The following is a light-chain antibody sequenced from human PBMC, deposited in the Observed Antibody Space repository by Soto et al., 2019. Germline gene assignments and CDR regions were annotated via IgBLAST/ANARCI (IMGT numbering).Light chain of an antibody. J-gene: IGKJ5*01. CDR1: QCVTTY. CDR2: DAS. Sequence: EIVFTQTNSTLSFSSEDTVTLSCSAIQCVTTYLAWYQQTPGQAPRLLIYDASNRATGIPARFSGSGSGTDFTLTIGSLEPEDFAVYYCQQRSNWPPSITLGQRTRLEI. CDR3: QQRSNWPPSIT. V-gene: IGKV3-11*01.